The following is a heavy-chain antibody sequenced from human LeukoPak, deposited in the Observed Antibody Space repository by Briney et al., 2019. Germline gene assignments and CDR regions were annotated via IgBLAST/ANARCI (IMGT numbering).Heavy chain of an antibody. J-gene: IGHJ4*02. CDR1: GGTFSSYA. V-gene: IGHV1-69*05. D-gene: IGHD5-18*01. Sequence: SVKVSCKASGGTFSSYAISWVRQAPGQGLEWMEGIIPIFGTANYAQKFQGRVTITTDESTSTAYMELSSLRSEDTAVYYCARTWIQLWYLDYWGQGTLVTVSS. CDR3: ARTWIQLWYLDY. CDR2: IIPIFGTA.